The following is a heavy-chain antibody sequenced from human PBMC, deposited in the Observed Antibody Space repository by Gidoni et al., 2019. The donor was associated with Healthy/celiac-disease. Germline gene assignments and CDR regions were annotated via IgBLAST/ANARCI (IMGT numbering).Heavy chain of an antibody. D-gene: IGHD2-21*02. CDR1: GFTFGDYA. Sequence: EVQLVESGGGLVQPGRSLRLSCTASGFTFGDYAMSWFRQAPGKGLEWVGFIRSKAYGGTTEYAASVKGRFTISRDDSKSIAYLQMNSLKTEDTAVYYCTRDQDCGGDCYWGTFDYWGQGTLVTVSS. J-gene: IGHJ4*02. V-gene: IGHV3-49*03. CDR2: IRSKAYGGTT. CDR3: TRDQDCGGDCYWGTFDY.